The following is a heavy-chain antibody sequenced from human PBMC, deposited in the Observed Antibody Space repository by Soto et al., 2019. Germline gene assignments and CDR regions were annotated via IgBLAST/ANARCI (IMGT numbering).Heavy chain of an antibody. Sequence: LQLVESGGGLVQPGGSPRLSCAASGFAFSSFSMNWVRQAPGKGLEWISYISSTTTTIYYADSVKGRFTISRDSAEXXXXXXXXXXXXEDTAVYYCTRDPLRVAISQTYGMDVWGQGTTXTVSS. CDR1: GFAFSSFS. CDR3: TRDPLRVAISQTYGMDV. D-gene: IGHD3-22*01. J-gene: IGHJ6*02. CDR2: ISSTTTTI. V-gene: IGHV3-48*01.